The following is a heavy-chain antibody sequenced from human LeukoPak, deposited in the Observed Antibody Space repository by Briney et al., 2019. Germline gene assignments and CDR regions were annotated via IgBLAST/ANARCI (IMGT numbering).Heavy chain of an antibody. CDR1: GFTFSSYA. D-gene: IGHD3-16*01. J-gene: IGHJ6*02. V-gene: IGHV3-23*01. CDR3: AKLLMRGYGMDV. CDR2: ISGSGGST. Sequence: SGGSLRLSCAASGFTFSSYAMSWVRQAPGKGLEWVSAISGSGGSTYYADSVKGRFTISRDNSKNTLYLQMNSLRAEDTAVYYCAKLLMRGYGMDVWGQGTTVTVSS.